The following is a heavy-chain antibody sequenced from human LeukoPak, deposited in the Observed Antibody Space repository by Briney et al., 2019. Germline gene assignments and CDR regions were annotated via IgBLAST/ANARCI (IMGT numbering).Heavy chain of an antibody. V-gene: IGHV3-30*03. CDR3: ARDRRYYDILTGYYSPSSNFDY. D-gene: IGHD3-9*01. J-gene: IGHJ4*02. CDR1: GFTFSSYG. Sequence: GGSLRLSCAASGFTFSSYGMHWVRQAPGKGLEWVAVISYDGSNKYYADSVKGRFTISRDNSKNTLYLQMNSLRAEDTAVYYCARDRRYYDILTGYYSPSSNFDYWGQGTLVTVSS. CDR2: ISYDGSNK.